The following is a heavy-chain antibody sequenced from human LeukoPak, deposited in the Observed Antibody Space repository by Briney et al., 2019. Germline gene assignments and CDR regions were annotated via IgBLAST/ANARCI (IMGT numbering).Heavy chain of an antibody. CDR3: ARHLSVVTASNWFDP. CDR2: IYYSGST. J-gene: IGHJ5*02. Sequence: KPSEPLSLTCTVSGGSISSSSYYWGWIRQPPGKGLEWIGSIYYSGSTYYNPSLKSRVTISVDTSKNQFSLKLSSVTAADTAVYYCARHLSVVTASNWFDPWGQGTLVTVSS. CDR1: GGSISSSSYY. V-gene: IGHV4-39*01. D-gene: IGHD2-21*02.